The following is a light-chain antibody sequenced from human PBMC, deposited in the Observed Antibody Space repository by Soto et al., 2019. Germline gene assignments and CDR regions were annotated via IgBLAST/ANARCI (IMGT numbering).Light chain of an antibody. Sequence: EIVLTQSPGTLSLSPGERATLSCRASQSVSSNYLAWYQQKPGQAPRLLIYGASSRATGIPDRFSGRGSGTDFTLTISRLEPEDFAVYYCQQYRSSPWTFGQGTKVEVK. V-gene: IGKV3-20*01. J-gene: IGKJ1*01. CDR2: GAS. CDR1: QSVSSNY. CDR3: QQYRSSPWT.